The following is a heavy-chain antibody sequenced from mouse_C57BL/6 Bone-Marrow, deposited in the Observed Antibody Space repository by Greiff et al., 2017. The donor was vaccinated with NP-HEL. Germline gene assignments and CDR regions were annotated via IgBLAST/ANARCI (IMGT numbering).Heavy chain of an antibody. Sequence: VKLQESGAELARPGASVKLSCKASGYTFTSYGISWVKQRTGQGLEWIGEIYPRSGNTYYNEKFKGKATLTADKSSSTAYMELRSLTSEDSAVYFCASPLRHAMDYWGQGTSVTVSS. V-gene: IGHV1-81*01. D-gene: IGHD1-2*01. J-gene: IGHJ4*01. CDR3: ASPLRHAMDY. CDR2: IYPRSGNT. CDR1: GYTFTSYG.